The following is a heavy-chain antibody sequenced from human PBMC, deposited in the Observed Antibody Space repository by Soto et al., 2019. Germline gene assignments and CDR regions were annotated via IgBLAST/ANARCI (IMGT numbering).Heavy chain of an antibody. Sequence: GGPLRLFCAATGFPFSYYYMRWVRKAPGKGLEWISHISDSATTMYYADSVKGRFTISRDNARKSLFLHMNSLRAEDTAVYYCARDTAFISSGLFNPWGQGTPVTVS. V-gene: IGHV3-11*01. CDR1: GFPFSYYY. J-gene: IGHJ5*02. CDR3: ARDTAFISSGLFNP. CDR2: ISDSATTM. D-gene: IGHD3-22*01.